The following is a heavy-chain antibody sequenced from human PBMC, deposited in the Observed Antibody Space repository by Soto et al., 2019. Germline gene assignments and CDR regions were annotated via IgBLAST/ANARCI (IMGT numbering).Heavy chain of an antibody. J-gene: IGHJ6*02. V-gene: IGHV3-30-3*01. Sequence: PGGSLRLSCAAYGFTFSSYSMHWVRQAPGKGLEWVAVISYDGSNKYYADSVKGRFTISRDNSKNTLYLQMNSLRAEDTAVYYCASEIANLLDVWGQGTTVTVSS. CDR2: ISYDGSNK. D-gene: IGHD3-22*01. CDR1: GFTFSSYS. CDR3: ASEIANLLDV.